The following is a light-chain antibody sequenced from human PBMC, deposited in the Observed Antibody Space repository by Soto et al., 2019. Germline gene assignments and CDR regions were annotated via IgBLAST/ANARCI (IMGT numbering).Light chain of an antibody. J-gene: IGLJ3*02. V-gene: IGLV2-14*01. CDR1: SSDIGGYNY. CDR3: SSYTSSATRV. Sequence: QSALTQPASVSGSPGQSITISCTGTSSDIGGYNYVSWYQQHPGKAPKLIIYEVSDRPSGISNRFSGSKSGNTASLTISGLLADDEADYYCSSYTSSATRVFGGGTKLTVL. CDR2: EVS.